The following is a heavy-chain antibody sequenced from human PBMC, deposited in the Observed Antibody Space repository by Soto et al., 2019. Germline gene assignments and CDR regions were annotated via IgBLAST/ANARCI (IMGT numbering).Heavy chain of an antibody. CDR2: MNPNSGNT. Sequence: ASVKVSCKASGYSFTSYDINWVRQATGQGLEWMGWMNPNSGNTGYAQKFQGRVTMTRNTSISTAYMELSSLRSEDTAVYYCARGGIAAAGKRFDAFDIWGQGTMVTVSS. CDR3: ARGGIAAAGKRFDAFDI. D-gene: IGHD6-13*01. CDR1: GYSFTSYD. V-gene: IGHV1-8*01. J-gene: IGHJ3*02.